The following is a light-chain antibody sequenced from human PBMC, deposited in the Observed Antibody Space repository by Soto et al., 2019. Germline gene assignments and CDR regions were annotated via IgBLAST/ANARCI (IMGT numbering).Light chain of an antibody. CDR2: GAS. Sequence: EIVMTESPAKLSVSPGERATLSCRASQSVSSNLAWYQQKPGQAPRLLIYGASTRATGIPARFSGSGSGTEFTLTISSLQSADFAVYYCQQYNTWLRTFGHGTKVDIK. J-gene: IGKJ1*01. CDR3: QQYNTWLRT. CDR1: QSVSSN. V-gene: IGKV3-15*01.